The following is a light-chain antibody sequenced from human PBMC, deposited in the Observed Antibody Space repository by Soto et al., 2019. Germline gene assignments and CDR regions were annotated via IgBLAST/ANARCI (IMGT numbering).Light chain of an antibody. CDR3: QQYNNWPPIT. Sequence: EILMTQSPATLSVSPGEIATLSCRTSQSVNSDLAWYQQKAGQAPRLLIYGASISATGIPARFSGSGSWTEFTLTIKRLQSEDFAVYYCQQYNNWPPITFGHGTRLDIK. CDR1: QSVNSD. CDR2: GAS. J-gene: IGKJ5*01. V-gene: IGKV3-15*01.